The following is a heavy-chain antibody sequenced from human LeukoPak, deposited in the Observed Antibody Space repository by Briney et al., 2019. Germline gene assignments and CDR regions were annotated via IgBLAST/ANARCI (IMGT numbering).Heavy chain of an antibody. J-gene: IGHJ2*01. D-gene: IGHD5-18*01. Sequence: PSETLSLTCTVSGGSISSYYWSWIRQPPGKGLEWIGHIYSTGSTNYNPSLKSQVTISVDTSKNHFSLKLRSVTAADTAVYYCVKHRYIQDYFDLWGRGILVSVSS. CDR2: IYSTGST. V-gene: IGHV4-59*08. CDR1: GGSISSYY. CDR3: VKHRYIQDYFDL.